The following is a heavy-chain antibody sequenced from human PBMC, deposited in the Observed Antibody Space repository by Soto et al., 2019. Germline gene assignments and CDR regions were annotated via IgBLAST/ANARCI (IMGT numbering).Heavy chain of an antibody. V-gene: IGHV3-30-3*01. CDR2: IPNTENKK. Sequence: QVHLEESGGGVVQPGTSLRLSCVASGVTFSSYGMHWVRQAPGKGLEWVAVIPNTENKKYYADSVKGRFTISRDNSQNTLFLQMDSLMSEDTAMYYCARTAGGRVRGALDIWGQGTMVNVS. J-gene: IGHJ3*02. CDR1: GVTFSSYG. D-gene: IGHD6-13*01. CDR3: ARTAGGRVRGALDI.